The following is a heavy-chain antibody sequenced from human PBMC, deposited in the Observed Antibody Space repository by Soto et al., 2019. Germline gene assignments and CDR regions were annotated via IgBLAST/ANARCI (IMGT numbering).Heavy chain of an antibody. J-gene: IGHJ3*02. CDR3: ASDPVTYYYDSSGSTNFDI. D-gene: IGHD3-22*01. Sequence: GESLKISCAASGFTFSSYSMNWVRQAPGKGLEWVSYISSSSSTIYYADSVKGRFTISRDNAKNSLYLQMNSLRDEDTAVYYCASDPVTYYYDSSGSTNFDIWGQGTMVTVSS. CDR1: GFTFSSYS. V-gene: IGHV3-48*02. CDR2: ISSSSSTI.